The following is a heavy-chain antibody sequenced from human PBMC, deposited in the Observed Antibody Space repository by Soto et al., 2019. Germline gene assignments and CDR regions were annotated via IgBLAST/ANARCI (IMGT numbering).Heavy chain of an antibody. CDR1: GFTFSIYS. D-gene: IGHD3-22*01. Sequence: GGSLRLSCAASGFTFSIYSMNWVRQAPGKGLEWVSSISSGSSYIFYADSVKGRFTISRDNAKNTLFLQMDSLRAEDTAVYYCAKNYYYDSPGYAFDIWGQGTMVTVSS. CDR3: AKNYYYDSPGYAFDI. V-gene: IGHV3-21*01. CDR2: ISSGSSYI. J-gene: IGHJ3*02.